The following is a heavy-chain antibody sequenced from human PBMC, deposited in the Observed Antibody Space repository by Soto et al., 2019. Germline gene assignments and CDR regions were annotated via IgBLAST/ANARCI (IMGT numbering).Heavy chain of an antibody. CDR1: GFTFNSYG. J-gene: IGHJ6*02. CDR2: ISYDSTKT. Sequence: GGSLRLSCAASGFTFNSYGMHWVRQGPGNGLEWVAFISYDSTKTYYADSVKGRFTISRDNSNSALYVQMNSLTGEDTAMYYCATDRAGTNYYGLDVWGQGTAVTVSS. D-gene: IGHD1-1*01. V-gene: IGHV3-30*03. CDR3: ATDRAGTNYYGLDV.